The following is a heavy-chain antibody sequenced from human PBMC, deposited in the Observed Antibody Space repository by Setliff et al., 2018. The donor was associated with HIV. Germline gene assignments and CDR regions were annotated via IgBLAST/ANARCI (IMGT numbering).Heavy chain of an antibody. V-gene: IGHV1-46*01. CDR1: GYTFTSYY. CDR3: ARRAAGGSSPNDY. J-gene: IGHJ4*01. D-gene: IGHD6-6*01. CDR2: INPNGGTT. Sequence: ASVKVSCKASGYTFTSYYFHWVRQAPGQGLEWMGVINPNGGTTNYARKFQGRVTITADKSTSTAYMELSSLRSEDTAVYYCARRAAGGSSPNDYWGQGTLVTVSS.